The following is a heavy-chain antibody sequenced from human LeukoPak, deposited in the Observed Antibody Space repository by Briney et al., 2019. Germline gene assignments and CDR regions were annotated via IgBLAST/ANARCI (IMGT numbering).Heavy chain of an antibody. Sequence: AGGSLRLSCAASGFTFSSYWMSWVRQAPGKGLEWVASTKQDGSEKYYVDSVKGRFTISRDNAKNSLYLQMNSLRAEDTAVYYCARVGGRYSPIGYWGQGTLVTVSA. CDR3: ARVGGRYSPIGY. D-gene: IGHD5-18*01. CDR2: TKQDGSEK. J-gene: IGHJ4*02. V-gene: IGHV3-7*01. CDR1: GFTFSSYW.